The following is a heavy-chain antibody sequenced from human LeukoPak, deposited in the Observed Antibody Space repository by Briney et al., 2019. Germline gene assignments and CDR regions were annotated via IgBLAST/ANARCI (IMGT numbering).Heavy chain of an antibody. V-gene: IGHV3-30*04. CDR3: ARGGEGYSSGWYVHFDY. J-gene: IGHJ4*02. Sequence: PSGRSLRLSCAASGFTFSSYAMHWVRQAPGKGLEWVAVISYDGSNKYYADSVKGRFTISRDNSMNTLYLQMNSLRAEDTAVYYCARGGEGYSSGWYVHFDYWGQGTLVTVSS. CDR1: GFTFSSYA. D-gene: IGHD6-19*01. CDR2: ISYDGSNK.